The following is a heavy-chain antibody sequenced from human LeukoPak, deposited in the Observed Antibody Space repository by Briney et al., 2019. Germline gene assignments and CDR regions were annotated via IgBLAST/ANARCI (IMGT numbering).Heavy chain of an antibody. D-gene: IGHD4-23*01. J-gene: IGHJ4*02. CDR1: GYTFTGYY. Sequence: ASVKVSCKASGYTFTGYYMHWVRQAPGQGLEWMGWINPNSGGTNYAQKFQGRVTITADKSTSTAYMELSSLRSEDTAVYYCARETADYGGNRFGYYFDYWGQGTLVTVSS. CDR2: INPNSGGT. V-gene: IGHV1-2*02. CDR3: ARETADYGGNRFGYYFDY.